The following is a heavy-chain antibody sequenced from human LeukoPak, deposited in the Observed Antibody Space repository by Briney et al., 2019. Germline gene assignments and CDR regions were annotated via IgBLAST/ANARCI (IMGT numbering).Heavy chain of an antibody. D-gene: IGHD1-14*01. V-gene: IGHV1-18*01. J-gene: IGHJ4*02. CDR2: INAYNGDR. CDR1: GYKFTYYG. CDR3: ARDITQTRDY. Sequence: ASVKVSCKTSGYKFTYYGVSWVWQAPGQGLEWMGWINAYNGDRNYAPALQGRLTLTTDTLTGTAYMELRTLRSDDTAVYYCARDITQTRDYWGQGTQVTVSS.